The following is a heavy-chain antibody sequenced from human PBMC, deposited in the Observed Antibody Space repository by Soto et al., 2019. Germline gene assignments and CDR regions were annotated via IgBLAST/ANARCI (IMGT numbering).Heavy chain of an antibody. CDR3: ARGGSIAARRGSGWFDP. CDR2: IYHSGST. Sequence: SETLSLTCAVSGGSISSGGYSWSWIRQPPGKGLEWIGYIYHSGSTYYNPSLKSRVTISVDRSKNQFSLKLSSVTAADTAVYYCARGGSIAARRGSGWFDPWGQGTLVTVSS. D-gene: IGHD6-6*01. CDR1: GGSISSGGYS. V-gene: IGHV4-30-2*01. J-gene: IGHJ5*02.